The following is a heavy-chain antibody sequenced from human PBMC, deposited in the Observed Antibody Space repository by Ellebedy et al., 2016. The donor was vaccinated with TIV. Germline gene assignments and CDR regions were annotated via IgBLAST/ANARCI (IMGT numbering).Heavy chain of an antibody. CDR1: GFTFSSYS. D-gene: IGHD2-15*01. J-gene: IGHJ6*02. V-gene: IGHV3-21*01. CDR2: ISSSSSYI. Sequence: GGSLRLSCAASGFTFSSYSMNWVRQAPGKGLEWVSSISSSSSYIYYADSVKGRFTISRDNAKNSLYLQMNSLRAEDTAVYYCARDSAAVVAATYSYYYYGMDVWGQGTTVTVSS. CDR3: ARDSAAVVAATYSYYYYGMDV.